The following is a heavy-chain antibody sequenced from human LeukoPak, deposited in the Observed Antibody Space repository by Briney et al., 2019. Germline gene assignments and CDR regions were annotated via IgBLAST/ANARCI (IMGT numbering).Heavy chain of an antibody. CDR1: GFTFSSYW. J-gene: IGHJ4*02. CDR3: ARDKGYYDSRPFDY. V-gene: IGHV3-7*03. D-gene: IGHD3-22*01. CDR2: IKQDGSEK. Sequence: GGSLRLSCAASGFTFSSYWMSWVRQAPGKGLEWVANIKQDGSEKYYVDSVKGRFTISRDNAKNSLYLQMNSLRAEDTAVYYCARDKGYYDSRPFDYWGQGTLVTVSS.